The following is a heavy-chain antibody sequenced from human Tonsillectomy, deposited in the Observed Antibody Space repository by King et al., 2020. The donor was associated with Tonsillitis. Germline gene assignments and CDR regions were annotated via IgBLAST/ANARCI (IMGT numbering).Heavy chain of an antibody. J-gene: IGHJ2*01. V-gene: IGHV3-48*01. CDR2: IGGSSTRI. Sequence: VQLVESGGGLVQPGGSLRLSCAASGFTFSRYSMNWVRQVPGKGPEWVSAIGGSSTRIYYADSVKGRFTISRDNAQNSLYLQMNSLRAGDTALYYCARDLGIDTYWDGSFDPGGRGTRVPVSS. CDR3: ARDLGIDTYWDGSFDP. CDR1: GFTFSRYS. D-gene: IGHD7-27*01.